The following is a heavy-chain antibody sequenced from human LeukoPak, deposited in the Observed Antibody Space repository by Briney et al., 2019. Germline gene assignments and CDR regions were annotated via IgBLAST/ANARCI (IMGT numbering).Heavy chain of an antibody. CDR1: GFTFSSYS. V-gene: IGHV3-21*01. CDR3: ARYSSSSGLDY. CDR2: ISSSSSYI. J-gene: IGHJ4*02. D-gene: IGHD6-6*01. Sequence: GGSLRLSCAASGFTFSSYSMNWVRQAPGKGLEWVSSISSSSSYIYYADSVKGRFTISGDNAKNSLYLQMNSLRAEDTAVYYCARYSSSSGLDYWGQGTLVTVSS.